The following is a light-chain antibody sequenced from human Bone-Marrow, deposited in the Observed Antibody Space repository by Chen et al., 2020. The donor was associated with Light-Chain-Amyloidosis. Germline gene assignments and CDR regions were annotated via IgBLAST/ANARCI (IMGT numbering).Light chain of an antibody. CDR3: SSYTTSSTRV. J-gene: IGLJ3*02. V-gene: IGLV2-14*03. CDR2: DVS. CDR1: SSDVGGYIY. Sequence: QSALTQPASVSGSPGQSITISCTGTSSDVGGYIYVSWYQQHPGKAPKLMIYDVSNRPSGVSTRFSGSTSGNTASLTISELQAEDEADYYCSSYTTSSTRVFGGGTKVTVL.